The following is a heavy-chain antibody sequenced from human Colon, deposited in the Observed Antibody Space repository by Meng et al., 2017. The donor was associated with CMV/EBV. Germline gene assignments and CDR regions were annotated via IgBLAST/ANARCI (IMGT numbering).Heavy chain of an antibody. CDR2: ISTHNGDT. V-gene: IGHV1-18*01. CDR3: ARYEDYDSDTACFLGPCFDN. J-gene: IGHJ4*02. CDR1: GYTFSRYA. Sequence: GESLKISCKASGYTFSRYAISWVRQAPGQGLEWMGRISTHNGDTDSAQKFQERVTMTKDTATSTAYMKLRSLRSDDTAVYYCARYEDYDSDTACFLGPCFDNWGQGTLVTVSS. D-gene: IGHD3-22*01.